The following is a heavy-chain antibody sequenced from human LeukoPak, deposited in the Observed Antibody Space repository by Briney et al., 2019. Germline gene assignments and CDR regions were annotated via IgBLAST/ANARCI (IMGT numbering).Heavy chain of an antibody. J-gene: IGHJ4*02. Sequence: PGGSLRLSCAASGLTFSNAWMSWVRQAPGKGLEWVSSISSSSSYIYYADSVKGRFTISRDNAKNSLYLQMNSLRAEDTAVYYCARAAPGGEYYFDYWGQGTLVTVSS. CDR3: ARAAPGGEYYFDY. CDR2: ISSSSSYI. CDR1: GLTFSNAW. D-gene: IGHD6-6*01. V-gene: IGHV3-21*01.